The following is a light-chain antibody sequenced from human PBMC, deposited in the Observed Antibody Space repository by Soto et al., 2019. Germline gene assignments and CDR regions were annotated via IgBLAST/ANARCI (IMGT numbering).Light chain of an antibody. CDR2: DAS. V-gene: IGKV3-15*01. Sequence: EIVMTQSPATLSVSPGERATLSCRASQSVSSNLAWYQHKPGQAPRLLIYDASTRATGIPARLSGSGSGTEFTLTISSLQSEDFAVYYCQQYHNWPWTFGQGTKVETK. J-gene: IGKJ1*01. CDR1: QSVSSN. CDR3: QQYHNWPWT.